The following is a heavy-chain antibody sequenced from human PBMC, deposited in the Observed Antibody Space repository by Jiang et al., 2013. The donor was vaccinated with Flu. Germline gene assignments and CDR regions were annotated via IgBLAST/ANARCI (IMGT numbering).Heavy chain of an antibody. V-gene: IGHV2-5*02. J-gene: IGHJ5*02. D-gene: IGHD2-15*01. CDR1: GFSLSTSGVG. Sequence: KPTQTLTLTCTFSGFSLSTSGVGVGWIRQPPGKALEWLALIYWDDDKRYSPSLKSRLTITKDTSKNQVVLTMTNMDPVDTATYYCAHGLVDWRGSAVNWFDPWGQGTLVTVSS. CDR3: AHGLVDWRGSAVNWFDP. CDR2: IYWDDDK.